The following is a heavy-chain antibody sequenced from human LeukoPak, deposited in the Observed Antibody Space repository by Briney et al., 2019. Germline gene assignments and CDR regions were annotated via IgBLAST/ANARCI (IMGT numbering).Heavy chain of an antibody. CDR2: ISSSGSTI. CDR1: GFTFSSYE. J-gene: IGHJ6*04. Sequence: VGSLRLSCAASGFTFSSYEMNSVRQSPGQGLEWVSYISSSGSTIYYADSVKGRFTISRDNAKNSLYLQMNSLRAEDTAVYYCAELGITMIGGVWGKGTTVTISS. D-gene: IGHD3-10*02. V-gene: IGHV3-48*03. CDR3: AELGITMIGGV.